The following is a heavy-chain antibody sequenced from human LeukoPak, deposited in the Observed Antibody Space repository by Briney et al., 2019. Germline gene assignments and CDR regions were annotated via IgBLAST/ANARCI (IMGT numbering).Heavy chain of an antibody. V-gene: IGHV4-61*02. CDR3: ARDRGYCSGGSCYPQGWFDP. J-gene: IGHJ5*02. CDR2: IYTSGST. D-gene: IGHD2-15*01. CDR1: GGSISSGSYY. Sequence: SETLSLTCTVSGGSISSGSYYWSWIRQPAGKGLEWIGRIYTSGSTNYNPSLKSRVTISVDTSKNQFSLKLSSVTAADTAVYYCARDRGYCSGGSCYPQGWFDPWGQGTLVTVSS.